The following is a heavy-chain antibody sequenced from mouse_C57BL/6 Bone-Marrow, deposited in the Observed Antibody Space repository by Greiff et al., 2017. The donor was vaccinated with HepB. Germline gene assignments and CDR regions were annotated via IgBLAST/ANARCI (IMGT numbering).Heavy chain of an antibody. CDR2: IWSGGST. Sequence: QVQLQQSGPGLVQPSQSLSITCTVSGFSLTSYGVHWVRQPPGKGLEWLGVIWSGGSTDYNAAFISRLSISKDNSKSQVFFKMNSLQADDTAIYYCAKTTTVVAYYAMDYWGQGTSVTVSS. CDR3: AKTTTVVAYYAMDY. V-gene: IGHV2-4*01. J-gene: IGHJ4*01. CDR1: GFSLTSYG. D-gene: IGHD1-1*01.